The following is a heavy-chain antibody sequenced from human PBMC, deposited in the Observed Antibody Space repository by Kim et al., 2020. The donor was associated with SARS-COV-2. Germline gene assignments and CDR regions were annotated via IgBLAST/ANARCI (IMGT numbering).Heavy chain of an antibody. Sequence: SRVTISVDTSKNQFSLKLSSVTAADTAVYYCARGRYTARRSNYYYYGMDVWGQGTTVTVSS. V-gene: IGHV4-34*01. D-gene: IGHD5-18*01. J-gene: IGHJ6*02. CDR3: ARGRYTARRSNYYYYGMDV.